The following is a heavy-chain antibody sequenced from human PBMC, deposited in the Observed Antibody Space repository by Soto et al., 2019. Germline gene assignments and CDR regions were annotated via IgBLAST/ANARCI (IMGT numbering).Heavy chain of an antibody. CDR2: TYYRSKWYN. CDR1: GDSVSSNSAA. V-gene: IGHV6-1*01. Sequence: SQTLSLTCAISGDSVSSNSAAWNWIRQSPSRGLEWLGRTYYRSKWYNDYAVSVKSRITINPDTSKNQFSLQLNSVTPEDTAVYYCARDVRRGGATTNYYYGMDVWGQGTTVTVSS. D-gene: IGHD1-26*01. J-gene: IGHJ6*02. CDR3: ARDVRRGGATTNYYYGMDV.